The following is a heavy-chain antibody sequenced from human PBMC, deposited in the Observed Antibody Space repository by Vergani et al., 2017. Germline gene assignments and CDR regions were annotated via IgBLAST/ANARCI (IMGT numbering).Heavy chain of an antibody. D-gene: IGHD3-10*01. CDR3: ARASYYGSGGHFDY. Sequence: QVQLQESGPGLVKPSQTLSLTCTVSGGSISSGTFHWTWIRQPAGKGLEWIGRIFTSGSTNYNPSLTNRVTISVDTSKNQFSLKLRSLTAADTAVYYCARASYYGSGGHFDYWCQGTLVAVSS. J-gene: IGHJ4*02. V-gene: IGHV4-61*02. CDR1: GGSISSGTFH. CDR2: IFTSGST.